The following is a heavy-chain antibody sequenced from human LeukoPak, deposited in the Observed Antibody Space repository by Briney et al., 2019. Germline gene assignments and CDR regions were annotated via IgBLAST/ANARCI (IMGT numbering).Heavy chain of an antibody. CDR2: MSGSGGNT. CDR3: AKDSLPSYGGYFDY. Sequence: PGGSLRLSCAASGFTLSSYAVSWVRQAPGKGLEWVSGMSGSGGNTYYADSVKGRFTISRDISKNTLYLQMNSLRAEDTALYYCAKDSLPSYGGYFDYWGQGTPVTVSS. D-gene: IGHD3-16*01. CDR1: GFTLSSYA. V-gene: IGHV3-23*01. J-gene: IGHJ4*02.